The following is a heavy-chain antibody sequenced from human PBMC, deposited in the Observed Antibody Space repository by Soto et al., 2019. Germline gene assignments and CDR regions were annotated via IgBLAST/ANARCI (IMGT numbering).Heavy chain of an antibody. V-gene: IGHV4-30-4*01. CDR3: ARDNILGILYGGMDV. J-gene: IGHJ6*02. CDR1: GGSISSGDYY. CDR2: IYYSGST. Sequence: SETLSLTCTVSGGSISSGDYYWSWIRQPPGKGLEWIGYIYYSGSTYYNPSLKSRVTISVDTSKNQFSLKLSSVTAADTAVYYCARDNILGILYGGMDVWGQGTTVTV. D-gene: IGHD3-3*01.